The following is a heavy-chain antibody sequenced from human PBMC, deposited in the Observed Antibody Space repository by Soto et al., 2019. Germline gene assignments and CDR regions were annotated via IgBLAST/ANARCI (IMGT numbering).Heavy chain of an antibody. CDR1: GYTFTSYG. CDR3: ARALPVLYSSSSGHWFDP. J-gene: IGHJ5*02. CDR2: ISAYNGNT. Sequence: GASVKVSCKASGYTFTSYGISWVRQAPGQGLEWMGWISAYNGNTNYAQKLQGRVTMTTDTSTSTAYMELRSLRSDDTVVYYCARALPVLYSSSSGHWFDPWGQGTLVTVSS. D-gene: IGHD6-6*01. V-gene: IGHV1-18*01.